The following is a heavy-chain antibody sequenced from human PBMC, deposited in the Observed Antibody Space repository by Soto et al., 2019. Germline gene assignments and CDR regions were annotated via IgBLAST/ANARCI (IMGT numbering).Heavy chain of an antibody. J-gene: IGHJ6*02. CDR1: GFTFSSYS. V-gene: IGHV3-21*01. CDR2: ISSSSSYI. D-gene: IGHD6-13*01. Sequence: EVQLVESGGGLVKPGGSLRLSCAASGFTFSSYSMNWVRQAPGKGLEWVSSISSSSSYIYYADSVKGRFTISRDNAKNSLSLLMNSLRAEDTAVYYCARGAYSSTITGMDVWGQGTTVIVSS. CDR3: ARGAYSSTITGMDV.